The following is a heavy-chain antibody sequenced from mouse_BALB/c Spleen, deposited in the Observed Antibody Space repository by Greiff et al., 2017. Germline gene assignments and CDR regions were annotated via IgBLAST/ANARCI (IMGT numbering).Heavy chain of an antibody. CDR2: IWAGGST. Sequence: VQLQQSGPGLVAPSQSLSITCTVSGFSLTSYGVHWVRQPPGKGLEWLGVIWAGGSTNYNSALMSRLSISKDNSKSQVFLKMNSLQTDDTAMYYCAREWGHGYAMDYWGQGTSVTVSS. CDR3: AREWGHGYAMDY. D-gene: IGHD3-3*01. CDR1: GFSLTSYG. J-gene: IGHJ4*01. V-gene: IGHV2-9*02.